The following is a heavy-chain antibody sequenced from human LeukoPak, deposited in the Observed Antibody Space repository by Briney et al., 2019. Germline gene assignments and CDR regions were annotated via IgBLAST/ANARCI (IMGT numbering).Heavy chain of an antibody. J-gene: IGHJ4*02. CDR1: GGSFSGYY. Sequence: SETLSLTCAVYGGSFSGYYWSWIRQPPGKGLEWIGEINHSGSTNYSPSLKSRVTISVDTSKNQFSLKLSSVTAADTAVYYCARGVLRSSGVDYWGQGTLVTVSS. CDR3: ARGVLRSSGVDY. D-gene: IGHD3-22*01. CDR2: INHSGST. V-gene: IGHV4-34*01.